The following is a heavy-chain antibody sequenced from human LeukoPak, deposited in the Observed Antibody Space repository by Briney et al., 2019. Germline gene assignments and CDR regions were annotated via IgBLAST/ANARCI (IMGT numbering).Heavy chain of an antibody. V-gene: IGHV3-21*04. CDR2: ISSSSSYI. J-gene: IGHJ4*02. CDR1: GFTFSSYS. D-gene: IGHD2/OR15-2a*01. CDR3: AKTFTSGYYFDY. Sequence: PWGSLTLSCAASGFTFSSYSMNWVRQAPGKGLEWVSSISSSSSYIYYADSVKGRFTISRDNAKNSLYLQMNSLRAEDTAVYYCAKTFTSGYYFDYWGQGGLGTVSS.